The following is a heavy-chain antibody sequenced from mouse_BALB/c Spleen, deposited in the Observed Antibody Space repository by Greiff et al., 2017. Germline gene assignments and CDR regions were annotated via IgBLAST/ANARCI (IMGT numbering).Heavy chain of an antibody. J-gene: IGHJ4*01. V-gene: IGHV1S81*02. CDR3: TRVWYGNYHCAMDY. CDR1: GYTFTSYY. Sequence: QVQLQQPGAELVKPGASVKLSCKASGYTFTSYYMYWVKQRPGQGLEWIGGINPSNGGTNFNEKFKSKATLTVDKSSSTAYMQLSSLTSEDSAVYYCTRVWYGNYHCAMDYWGQGTSVTVSS. CDR2: INPSNGGT. D-gene: IGHD2-10*02.